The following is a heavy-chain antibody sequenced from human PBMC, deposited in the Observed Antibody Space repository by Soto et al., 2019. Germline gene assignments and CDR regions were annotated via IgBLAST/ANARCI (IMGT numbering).Heavy chain of an antibody. CDR3: ARGLSSASPYSGGWYYFDS. J-gene: IGHJ4*02. CDR1: GWPSRVGAT. D-gene: IGHD3-10*01. Sequence: TATRCLMRPVNGWPSRVGATTVCRHLPXKGLQWIGQINNSGSAVYKPSLKTRVTISMMSNNQFSLEMSSVTAADTAVYYCARGLSSASPYSGGWYYFDSWGQGTTVTVS. CDR2: INNSGSA. V-gene: IGHV4-34*01.